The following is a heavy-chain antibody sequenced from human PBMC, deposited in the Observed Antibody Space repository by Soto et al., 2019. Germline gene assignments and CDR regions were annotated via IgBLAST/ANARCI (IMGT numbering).Heavy chain of an antibody. Sequence: GGSLRLSCAASGFSFSSYRMNWVRQAPGKWLEWVSSISSSSNYIYYADSVKGRFTISRDNAKTSLYLQMNSLRAEDTAVYYCARAAGYQLLTTVYYYGMDVWGQGPTVTVSS. J-gene: IGHJ6*02. V-gene: IGHV3-21*01. D-gene: IGHD2-2*01. CDR2: ISSSSNYI. CDR3: ARAAGYQLLTTVYYYGMDV. CDR1: GFSFSSYR.